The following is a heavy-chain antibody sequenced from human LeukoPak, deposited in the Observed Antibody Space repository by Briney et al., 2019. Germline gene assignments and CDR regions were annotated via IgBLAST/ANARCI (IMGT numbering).Heavy chain of an antibody. V-gene: IGHV3-21*01. CDR3: ARGSYGSGSFLYYYYGMDV. J-gene: IGHJ6*02. CDR1: GFTFSAYS. Sequence: GGSLRLSCAASGFTFSAYSMNWVRQAPGRGLEWVSSISTTSNYIYDADSVKGRFTISRDNARNSLYLQLGSLRAEDTAVYYCARGSYGSGSFLYYYYGMDVWGQGTTVTVSS. D-gene: IGHD3-10*01. CDR2: ISTTSNYI.